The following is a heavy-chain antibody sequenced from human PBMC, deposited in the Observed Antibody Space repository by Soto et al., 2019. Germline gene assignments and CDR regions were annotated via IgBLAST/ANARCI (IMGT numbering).Heavy chain of an antibody. V-gene: IGHV3-21*01. J-gene: IGHJ4*02. CDR1: GFTFSSYS. Sequence: EVQLVESGGGLVKPGGSLRLSCAASGFTFSSYSMNWVRQAPGKGLEWVSSISSSSIYIYYAASVKGRFPISRDNAKNSLYLQMNSLRAEDTAVYYCARASGGGSRSDWGQGTLVTVSS. CDR2: ISSSSIYI. CDR3: ARASGGGSRSD. D-gene: IGHD3-16*01.